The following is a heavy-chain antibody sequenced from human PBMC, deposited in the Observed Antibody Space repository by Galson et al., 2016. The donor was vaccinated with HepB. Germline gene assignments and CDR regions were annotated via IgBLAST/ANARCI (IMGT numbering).Heavy chain of an antibody. V-gene: IGHV3-30*04. Sequence: SLRLSCAASGFTFSSFHWVRQAPGKGLEWVAAISFDESTQYYADSVKGRFTISRDNAKNTLYLQMNSLRAEDTAVYYCARDSGVGADCGGDCYGAWGQGTLVTVSS. D-gene: IGHD2-21*02. J-gene: IGHJ4*02. CDR1: GFTFSSF. CDR2: ISFDESTQ. CDR3: ARDSGVGADCGGDCYGA.